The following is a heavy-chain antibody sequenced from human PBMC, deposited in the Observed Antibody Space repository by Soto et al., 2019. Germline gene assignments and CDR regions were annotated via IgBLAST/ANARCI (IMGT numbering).Heavy chain of an antibody. J-gene: IGHJ4*02. CDR3: VRDSGWPILNFDS. CDR1: GFDFRSYG. CDR2: ASYDGSET. V-gene: IGHV3-30*03. Sequence: QVQLVESGGGVVQPGRSLRLACAASGFDFRSYGIHWVRQAPGRGLEWVAAASYDGSETYYADSAKGRFTVSKEISKKTVFLQTNALRPEDTAVYFCVRDSGWPILNFDSWGQGTLVTVSS. D-gene: IGHD3-10*01.